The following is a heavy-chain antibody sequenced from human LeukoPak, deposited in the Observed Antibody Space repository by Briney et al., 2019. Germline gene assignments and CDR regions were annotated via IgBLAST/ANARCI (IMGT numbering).Heavy chain of an antibody. D-gene: IGHD3-22*01. V-gene: IGHV4-30-4*01. CDR1: GGSINSADYY. J-gene: IGHJ4*02. Sequence: SSETLSLTCTVSGGSINSADYYWSWIRQPPGKGLEWIGHIYYSGNSYYNPSLRSRITISVDTSKNQFSLKLGSVTAADTAVYYCARGIYDSSSFDYWGQGTLVTVSS. CDR2: IYYSGNS. CDR3: ARGIYDSSSFDY.